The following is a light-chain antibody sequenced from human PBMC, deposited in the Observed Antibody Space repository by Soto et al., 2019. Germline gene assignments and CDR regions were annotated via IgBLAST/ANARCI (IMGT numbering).Light chain of an antibody. CDR1: QSVSSN. J-gene: IGKJ2*01. Sequence: EIVMTQSPATLSVSPGERATLSCRASQSVSSNLAWYQQKRGQAPRLLIHGASTRATGIPARFSGSGSGTEFSLTISSLQSEDFAVYYCQQYNNWPPRYTFGQGTKLEIK. CDR2: GAS. CDR3: QQYNNWPPRYT. V-gene: IGKV3-15*01.